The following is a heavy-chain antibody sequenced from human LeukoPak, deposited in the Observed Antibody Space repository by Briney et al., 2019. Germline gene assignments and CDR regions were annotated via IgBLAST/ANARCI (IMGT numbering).Heavy chain of an antibody. D-gene: IGHD6-13*01. CDR2: IYYSGST. CDR1: GGSFSGYY. Sequence: SETLSLTCAVYGGSFSGYYWSWIRQPPGKGLEWIGYIYYSGSTNYNPSLKSRVTISVDTSKNQFSLKLSSVTAADTAVYYCARAPPYSSSWYFAFDIWGQGTMVTVSS. V-gene: IGHV4-59*01. J-gene: IGHJ3*02. CDR3: ARAPPYSSSWYFAFDI.